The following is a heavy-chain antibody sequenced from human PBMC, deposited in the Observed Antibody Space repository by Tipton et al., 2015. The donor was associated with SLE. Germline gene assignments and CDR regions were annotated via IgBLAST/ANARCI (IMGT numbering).Heavy chain of an antibody. CDR1: GYTFSSYD. V-gene: IGHV7-4-1*01. CDR3: ARVGDIAAAADY. CDR2: TNTNSGTP. D-gene: IGHD6-13*01. Sequence: QLVQSGAEVKKPGASVKVSCKASGYTFSSYDINWVRQATGQGLEWMGWTNTNSGTPTYVQGFTRRHVFSLDSSVSTAYLQIAGLKTEDTAIYYCARVGDIAAAADYWGQGTLVTVSS. J-gene: IGHJ4*02.